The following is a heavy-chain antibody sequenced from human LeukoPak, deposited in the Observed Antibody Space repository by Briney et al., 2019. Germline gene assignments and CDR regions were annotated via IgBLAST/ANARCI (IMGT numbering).Heavy chain of an antibody. V-gene: IGHV4-39*01. Sequence: TSETLSLTCTVSGGSISSSSYYWGWIRPPPGRGLEWIGSIYYSGSTYYNPSLKSRVTISVDTSKNQFSLKLSSVTAADTAVYYCASLTMTTVDYWGQGTLVTVSS. D-gene: IGHD4-11*01. CDR3: ASLTMTTVDY. J-gene: IGHJ4*02. CDR2: IYYSGST. CDR1: GGSISSSSYY.